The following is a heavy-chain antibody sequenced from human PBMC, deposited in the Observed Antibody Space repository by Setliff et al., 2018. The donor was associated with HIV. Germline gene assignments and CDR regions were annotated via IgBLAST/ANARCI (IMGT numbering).Heavy chain of an antibody. V-gene: IGHV4-59*01. CDR2: IFYSGST. CDR1: GGSISSYY. CDR3: ASAGSGTRAPPRY. D-gene: IGHD1-1*01. Sequence: SETLSLTCTVSGGSISSYYWSWIRQPPGEGLEWIGCIFYSGSTNYNPSLKSRVTISLDTSKNQFSLKLTSVTAADTAVYYCASAGSGTRAPPRYWGQGTLVTVSS. J-gene: IGHJ4*02.